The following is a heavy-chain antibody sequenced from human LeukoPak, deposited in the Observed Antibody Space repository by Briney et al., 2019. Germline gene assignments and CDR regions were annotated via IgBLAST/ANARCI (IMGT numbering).Heavy chain of an antibody. D-gene: IGHD6-19*01. CDR3: ARGGSSGWYSYFDY. Sequence: SETLSLTCSVSGYSISSGNYWGWIRQPPGMGLEWIGSIFHSGTTYYKPSLKSRVTISVDTSKNQFSLKLSSVTAADTAVYYCARGGSSGWYSYFDYWGQGTLVTVSS. CDR2: IFHSGTT. V-gene: IGHV4-38-2*02. J-gene: IGHJ4*02. CDR1: GYSISSGNY.